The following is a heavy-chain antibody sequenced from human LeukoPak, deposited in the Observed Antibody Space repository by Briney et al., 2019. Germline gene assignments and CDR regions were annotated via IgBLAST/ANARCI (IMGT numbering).Heavy chain of an antibody. CDR3: AVSLGNYFDY. V-gene: IGHV3-30*02. D-gene: IGHD2/OR15-2a*01. J-gene: IGHJ4*02. CDR1: GFTFSSYG. Sequence: GGSLRLSCAASGFTFSSYGMHWVRQAPGKGLEWVAFIRYDGSNKYYADSVKDRFTISRDNSKNTLYLQMNSLRAEDTAVYYCAVSLGNYFDYWGQGTLVTVSS. CDR2: IRYDGSNK.